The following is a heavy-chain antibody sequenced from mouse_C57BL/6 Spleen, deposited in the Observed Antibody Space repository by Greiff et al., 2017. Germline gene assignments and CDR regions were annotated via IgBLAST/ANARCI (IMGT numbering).Heavy chain of an antibody. D-gene: IGHD1-1*01. Sequence: QVQLKESGPELVKPGASVKISCKASGYAFSSSWMNWVKQRPGQGLEWIGRIYPGDGDTNYNGKFKGKATLTADKSSSTAYMQLSSLTSEVSAVYFCACEITTVVATSYWYFGGRGTAATVTVSS. V-gene: IGHV1-82*01. CDR1: GYAFSSSW. CDR2: IYPGDGDT. J-gene: IGHJ1*03. CDR3: ACEITTVVATSYWYFGG.